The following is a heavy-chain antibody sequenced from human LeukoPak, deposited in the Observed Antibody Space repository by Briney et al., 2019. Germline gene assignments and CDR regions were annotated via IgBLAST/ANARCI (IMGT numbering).Heavy chain of an antibody. CDR1: GGSISSYY. J-gene: IGHJ5*02. D-gene: IGHD3/OR15-3a*01. CDR3: AIHADWLDNWFDP. V-gene: IGHV4-59*08. CDR2: ISYSGST. Sequence: SETLSLTCTVSGGSISSYYWSWIRQPPGKGLEWIGYISYSGSTNYSPSLKSRLSISVDTSKNQISLKLSSVTAADTAVYYCAIHADWLDNWFDPWGQGTLVTVSS.